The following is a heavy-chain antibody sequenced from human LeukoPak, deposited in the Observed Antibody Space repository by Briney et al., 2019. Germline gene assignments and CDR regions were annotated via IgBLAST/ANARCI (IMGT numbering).Heavy chain of an antibody. J-gene: IGHJ4*02. Sequence: PGGSLRLSCAASGFTVSSNYMSWVRQAPGKWLEWVSSISSSSSYIYYADSVKGRFTISRDNAKNSLYLQMNSLRAEDTAVYYCARASRVDYWGQGTLVTVSS. CDR2: ISSSSSYI. CDR3: ARASRVDY. V-gene: IGHV3-21*01. CDR1: GFTVSSNY.